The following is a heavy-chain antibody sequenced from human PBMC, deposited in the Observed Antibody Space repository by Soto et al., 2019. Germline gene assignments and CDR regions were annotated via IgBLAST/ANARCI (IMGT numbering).Heavy chain of an antibody. CDR1: GYTFTSYD. CDR3: ARGVAGQGYYYYMDV. D-gene: IGHD6-19*01. V-gene: IGHV1-8*01. CDR2: MNPNSGNT. J-gene: IGHJ6*03. Sequence: ASVKVCCKASGYTFTSYDINWVRQATGQGLEWMGWMNPNSGNTGYAQKFQGRVTMTRNTSISTAYMELSSLRSEDTAVYYCARGVAGQGYYYYMDVWGKGTTVTVSS.